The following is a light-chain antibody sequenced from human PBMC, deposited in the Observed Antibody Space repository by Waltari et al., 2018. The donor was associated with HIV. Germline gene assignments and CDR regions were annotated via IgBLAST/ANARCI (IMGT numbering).Light chain of an antibody. J-gene: IGLJ2*01. CDR2: DVP. V-gene: IGLV2-8*01. Sequence: QSALTQPPSASGSPGQSVAISCTGSSNDIGTYNFVSWYQHHPGKAPKLIIYDVPRRPPGIPYRFSGTKSGYTASLTVSDLQVEDEADYYCVSYTEKDTFLLFGGGTKLAV. CDR1: SNDIGTYNF. CDR3: VSYTEKDTFLL.